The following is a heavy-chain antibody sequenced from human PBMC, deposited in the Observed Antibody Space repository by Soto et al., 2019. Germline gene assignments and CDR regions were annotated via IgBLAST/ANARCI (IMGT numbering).Heavy chain of an antibody. CDR3: AKGATWIQLWPGDYGMDV. V-gene: IGHV3-30*18. J-gene: IGHJ6*02. Sequence: QVQLVXSXGXXVXPXRSXXLSXAXXGFTFSNXGIHWVRQAPXXGLEWVAVISNDGSNKFYADSVKGRFTISRDNSKNTLYLQMNSLRVEDTAVYYCAKGATWIQLWPGDYGMDVWGQGTTVTVSS. D-gene: IGHD5-18*01. CDR1: GFTFSNXG. CDR2: ISNDGSNK.